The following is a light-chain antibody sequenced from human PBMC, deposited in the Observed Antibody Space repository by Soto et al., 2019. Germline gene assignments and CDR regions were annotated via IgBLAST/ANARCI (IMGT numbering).Light chain of an antibody. V-gene: IGKV3-11*01. Sequence: EVVLTQSPVTLSLSPGERATLSCRASQSFRGLLAWYQQKPGQAPRLLIYDAYNRATGIPPRFSGSGSGTVFNLTISSLEPEDSAVYYCQQRHMWPITFGQGTRLEIK. CDR3: QQRHMWPIT. CDR2: DAY. J-gene: IGKJ5*01. CDR1: QSFRGL.